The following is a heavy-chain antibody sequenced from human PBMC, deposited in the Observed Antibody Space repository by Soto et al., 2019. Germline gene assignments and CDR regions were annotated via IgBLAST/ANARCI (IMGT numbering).Heavy chain of an antibody. CDR2: ITTRAEGAPT. D-gene: IGHD3-3*01. CDR3: GTDFWTSGNHPAG. J-gene: IGHJ4*02. V-gene: IGHV3-15*07. CDR1: GFTFSRAY. Sequence: EVQLVESGGDLVKPGGSLRLSCAVSGFTFSRAYMNWFRQAPGKGLEWVGQITTRAEGAPTHYAAPVQGRFTVSRDDSKDTLYLDMNSLKSEDTAVYYCGTDFWTSGNHPAGWGQGTLVTVSS.